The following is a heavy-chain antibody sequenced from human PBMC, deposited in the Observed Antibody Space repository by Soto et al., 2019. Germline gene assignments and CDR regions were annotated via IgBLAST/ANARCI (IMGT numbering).Heavy chain of an antibody. Sequence: PSETLSLTCTVSGGSISSYYWSWIRQPPGKGLEWIGFIYDNGHTNYNPSLKSRVTMSVDASKNQFSLRLTSMTAADTAVYYCVASLAASGLNWLDPWGRGTLVTVSS. CDR3: VASLAASGLNWLDP. CDR1: GGSISSYY. CDR2: IYDNGHT. J-gene: IGHJ5*02. D-gene: IGHD6-13*01. V-gene: IGHV4-59*12.